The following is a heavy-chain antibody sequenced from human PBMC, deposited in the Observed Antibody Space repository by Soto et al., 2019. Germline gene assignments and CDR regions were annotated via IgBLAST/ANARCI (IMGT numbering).Heavy chain of an antibody. CDR2: IYYSGST. CDR1: GDSMSSGAYY. Sequence: PSETLSLTCSVSGDSMSSGAYYWSWIRQPPGKGLEWIGYIYYSGSTNYNPPLKSRVTISVDTSKNQFSLKLSSVTAADTAVYYCARDRGYIVEATGPHWFDPWGQGTLVTVSS. D-gene: IGHD1-26*01. CDR3: ARDRGYIVEATGPHWFDP. J-gene: IGHJ5*02. V-gene: IGHV4-61*08.